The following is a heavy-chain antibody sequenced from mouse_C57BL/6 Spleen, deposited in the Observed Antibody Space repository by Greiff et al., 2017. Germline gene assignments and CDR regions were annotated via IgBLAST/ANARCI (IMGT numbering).Heavy chain of an antibody. CDR1: GYTFTDYY. CDR3: ARSYYDYDGYAMDY. D-gene: IGHD2-4*01. CDR2: INPYNGGT. Sequence: EVKLMESGPVLVKPGASVKMSCKASGYTFTDYYMNWVKQSHGKGLEWIGVINPYNGGTSYNQKFKGKATLTVDKSSSTAYMELNSLTSEDSAVYYCARSYYDYDGYAMDYWGQGTSVTVSS. V-gene: IGHV1-19*01. J-gene: IGHJ4*01.